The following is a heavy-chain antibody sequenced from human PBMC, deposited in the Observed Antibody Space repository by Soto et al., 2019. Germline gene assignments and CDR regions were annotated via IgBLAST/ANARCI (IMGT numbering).Heavy chain of an antibody. V-gene: IGHV1-18*01. CDR3: ARDCAAAGPFDY. J-gene: IGHJ4*02. CDR1: GYTFTSYG. D-gene: IGHD6-13*01. CDR2: ISAYNGNT. Sequence: QVQLVQSGAEVKKLGASVKVSCKASGYTFTSYGISWVRQAPGQGLGWMGWISAYNGNTNYAQKLQGRVTMTTDTTTSTAYMELRSLRSDDTAVYYSARDCAAAGPFDYWGQGTLVTVSS.